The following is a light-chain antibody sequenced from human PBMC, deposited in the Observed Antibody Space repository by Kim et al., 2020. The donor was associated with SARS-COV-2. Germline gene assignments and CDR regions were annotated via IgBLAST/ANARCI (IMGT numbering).Light chain of an antibody. CDR3: CSYAGRYTFV. Sequence: QSALTQPRSVSGSPGQSVTISCTGTNSDVGSYNYVSWSQQYPGKAPKLIIYDIDKRPSGVPYRFSGSKSGSTASLTISGIQADDEADYYCCSYAGRYTFVFGGGTQLTVL. J-gene: IGLJ2*01. CDR2: DID. CDR1: NSDVGSYNY. V-gene: IGLV2-11*01.